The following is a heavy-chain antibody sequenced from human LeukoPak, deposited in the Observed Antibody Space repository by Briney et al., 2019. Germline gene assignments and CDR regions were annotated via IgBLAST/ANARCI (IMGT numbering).Heavy chain of an antibody. CDR2: IIPILGIA. Sequence: SVKVSCKASGGTFSSYAISWVRQAPGQGLEWVGRIIPILGIANYAQKFQGRVTITADKSTSTAYMELSSLRSEDTAVYYCARVGSLRPFDYWGQGTLVTVSS. CDR3: ARVGSLRPFDY. V-gene: IGHV1-69*04. J-gene: IGHJ4*02. D-gene: IGHD3-16*01. CDR1: GGTFSSYA.